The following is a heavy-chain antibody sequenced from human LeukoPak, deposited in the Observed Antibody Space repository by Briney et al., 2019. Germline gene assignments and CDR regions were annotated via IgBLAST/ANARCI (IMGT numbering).Heavy chain of an antibody. CDR2: FSWNSGSI. D-gene: IGHD3-10*01. J-gene: IGHJ3*02. V-gene: IGHV3-9*01. Sequence: PGGSLRLSCAASGFTFDDYAIHWVRQAPGKGLEWVSGFSWNSGSIGYADSVKGRFTISRDNAKNSLYLQMNSLRAEDTALYYCAKGVRITMVRGAFDIWGQGTMATVSS. CDR3: AKGVRITMVRGAFDI. CDR1: GFTFDDYA.